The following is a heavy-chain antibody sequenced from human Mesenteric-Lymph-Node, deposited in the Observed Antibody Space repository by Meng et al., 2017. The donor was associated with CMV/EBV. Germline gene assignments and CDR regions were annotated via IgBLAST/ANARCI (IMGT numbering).Heavy chain of an antibody. D-gene: IGHD2-2*01. V-gene: IGHV3-30*04. CDR2: ISYDGSNK. CDR1: GFTFSSYA. J-gene: IGHJ6*02. Sequence: GGFLRLSCAASGFTFSSYAMHWVRQAPGKGLEWVAVISYDGSNKYYADSVKGRFTISRDNSKNTLYVQMNSLRGEDTAVYYCARVTYCSSTSCFDYYGMDVWGQGTTVTVSS. CDR3: ARVTYCSSTSCFDYYGMDV.